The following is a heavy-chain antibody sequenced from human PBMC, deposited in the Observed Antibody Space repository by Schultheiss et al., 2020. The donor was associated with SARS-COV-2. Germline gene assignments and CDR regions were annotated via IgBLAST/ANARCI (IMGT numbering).Heavy chain of an antibody. Sequence: SVKVSCKVSGYTLTELSMHWVRQAPGKGLEWMGGIIPIFGTANYAQKFQGRVTITADESTSTAYMELSSLRSEDTAVYYCAREPYPNWFDPWGQGTLVTVSS. V-gene: IGHV1-69*13. D-gene: IGHD2-2*02. CDR2: IIPIFGTA. CDR1: GYTLTELS. J-gene: IGHJ5*02. CDR3: AREPYPNWFDP.